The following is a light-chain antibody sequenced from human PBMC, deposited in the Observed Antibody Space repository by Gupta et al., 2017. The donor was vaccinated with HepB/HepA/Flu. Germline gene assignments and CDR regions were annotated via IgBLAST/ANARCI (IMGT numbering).Light chain of an antibody. Sequence: QSVLTQPPSVSAAPGQKVTISCSGSSSNIGNNYVSWYQQLPGTAPKLLIYDNNKRPSGIPDRFSGSKSGTSATLGITGLQTGDEADYYCGTWDSSLGGVFGGGTKLNGL. J-gene: IGLJ3*02. CDR3: GTWDSSLGGV. CDR1: SSNIGNNY. V-gene: IGLV1-51*01. CDR2: DNN.